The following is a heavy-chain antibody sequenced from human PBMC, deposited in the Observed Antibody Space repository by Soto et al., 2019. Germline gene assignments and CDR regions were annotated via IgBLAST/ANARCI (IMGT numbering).Heavy chain of an antibody. D-gene: IGHD3-3*01. V-gene: IGHV3-15*07. CDR1: GFTFSNAW. J-gene: IGHJ6*02. CDR2: IKSKTDGGTT. CDR3: TTAQVYDFWSGSPSYYYGMDV. Sequence: LRLSCAASGFTFSNAWMNWVRQAPGKGLEWVGRIKSKTDGGTTDYAAPVKGRFTISRDDSKNTLYLQMNSLKTEDTAVYYCTTAQVYDFWSGSPSYYYGMDVWGQGTTVTVSS.